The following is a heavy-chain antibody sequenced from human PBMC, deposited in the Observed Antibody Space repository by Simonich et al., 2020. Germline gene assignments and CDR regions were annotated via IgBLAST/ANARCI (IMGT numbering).Heavy chain of an antibody. D-gene: IGHD1-26*01. CDR2: IRGSGGST. J-gene: IGHJ5*02. CDR1: GFTFSSYA. Sequence: EVQLLESGGGLVQPGGSLRLSCAASGFTFSSYALSWVRQAPEKVLEWVSAIRGSGGSTYYADSVKGRFTISRDNSKNTLYLQMNSLRAEDTAVYYCAKDSSLVGATDWFDPWGQGTLVTVSS. CDR3: AKDSSLVGATDWFDP. V-gene: IGHV3-23*01.